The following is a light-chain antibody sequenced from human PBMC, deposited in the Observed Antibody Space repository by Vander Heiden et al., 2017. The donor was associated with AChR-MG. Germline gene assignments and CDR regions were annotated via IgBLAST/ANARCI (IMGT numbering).Light chain of an antibody. Sequence: SVLTQPPPPSGTPWQEVTISCSGSSSNIGSNNVNWYQQLPGTAPKLLMYSGDKRPSGVPDRFSGSRSGTSASLAISGLQSEDEADYYCAAWDDSLNGPVFGGGTKLTVL. CDR2: SGD. V-gene: IGLV1-44*01. CDR1: SSNIGSNN. CDR3: AAWDDSLNGPV. J-gene: IGLJ3*02.